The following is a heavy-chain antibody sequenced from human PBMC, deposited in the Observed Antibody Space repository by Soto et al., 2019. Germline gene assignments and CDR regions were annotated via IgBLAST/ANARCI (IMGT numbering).Heavy chain of an antibody. V-gene: IGHV5-51*01. CDR2: IYPGDSDT. J-gene: IGHJ3*02. CDR3: ARSVGTPDAFDI. Sequence: VESLKISCKGSGYIFTSYWIGCVLEMPGKGLEWMGIIYPGDSDTRYSPSFQGQVTISADKSISTAYLQWSSLKASDTAMYYCARSVGTPDAFDIWGQGTMVTVSS. CDR1: GYIFTSYW. D-gene: IGHD1-1*01.